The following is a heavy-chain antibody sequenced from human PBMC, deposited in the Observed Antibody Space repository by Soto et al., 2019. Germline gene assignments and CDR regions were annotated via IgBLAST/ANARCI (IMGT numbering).Heavy chain of an antibody. D-gene: IGHD3-10*01. CDR1: GYTFTGYY. V-gene: IGHV1-2*04. Sequence: ASVKVSCKASGYTFTGYYMHWVRQAPGQGLEWMGWINPNSGGTNYAQKFQGWVTMTRDTSISTAYMELSRLRSDDTAVYYCARERITMVRGVIRAYGMDVWGQGTTVTVSS. CDR3: ARERITMVRGVIRAYGMDV. CDR2: INPNSGGT. J-gene: IGHJ6*02.